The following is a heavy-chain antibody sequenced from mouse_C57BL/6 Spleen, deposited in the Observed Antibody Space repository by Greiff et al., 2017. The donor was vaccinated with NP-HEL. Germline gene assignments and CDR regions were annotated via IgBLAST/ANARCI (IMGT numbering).Heavy chain of an antibody. CDR2: IYPGSGST. D-gene: IGHD2-12*01. V-gene: IGHV1-55*01. J-gene: IGHJ3*01. Sequence: QVQLKQSGAELVKPGASVKMSCKASGYTFTSYWITWVKQRPGQGLEWIGDIYPGSGSTNYNEKFKSKATLTVDTSSSTAYMQLSSLTSEDSAVYYCARCYYSAWFAYWGQGTLVTVSA. CDR3: ARCYYSAWFAY. CDR1: GYTFTSYW.